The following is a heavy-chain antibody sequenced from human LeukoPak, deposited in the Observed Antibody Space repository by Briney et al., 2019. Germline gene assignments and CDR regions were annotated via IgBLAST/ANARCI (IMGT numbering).Heavy chain of an antibody. CDR3: AGLVGRYSSGLYYYYFDY. Sequence: SGTLSLTCTVSGDSINSLDLWSWVRQPPGKGLERIGEMYLSGTTHSNPSVKSRVTISIDKSKNQFFLNLSSVTAADTAVYYCAGLVGRYSSGLYYYYFDYWGQGTLVTVSS. CDR2: MYLSGTT. V-gene: IGHV4-4*02. J-gene: IGHJ4*02. CDR1: GDSINSLDL. D-gene: IGHD3-22*01.